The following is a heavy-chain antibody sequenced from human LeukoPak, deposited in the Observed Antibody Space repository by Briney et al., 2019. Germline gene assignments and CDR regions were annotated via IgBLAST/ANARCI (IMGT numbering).Heavy chain of an antibody. Sequence: ASVKVSCKASGYTFTSYAMNWVRQAPGQGLEWMGWISGYNGNTNYAQKFQGRVTTTTDTSTSTAYMELRSLRSDDTAVYYCARDLEHCRNIICSNSAYWGQGTLVTVSS. CDR3: ARDLEHCRNIICSNSAY. V-gene: IGHV1-18*01. CDR2: ISGYNGNT. J-gene: IGHJ4*02. CDR1: GYTFTSYA. D-gene: IGHD2-2*01.